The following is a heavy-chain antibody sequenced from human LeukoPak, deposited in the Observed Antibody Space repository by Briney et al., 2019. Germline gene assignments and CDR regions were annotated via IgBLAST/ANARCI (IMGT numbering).Heavy chain of an antibody. V-gene: IGHV4-59*13. J-gene: IGHJ5*02. CDR2: MYYGGSP. Sequence: SETLSLTCTVSGGSISSFYWSWIRQPPGKGLEWTGYMYYGGSPNYNPSLKSRVITSLDTSKKQFSLKLNSVTTADTAVYYCVTGRYSYGWYDHWGQGILVIVSS. CDR1: GGSISSFY. CDR3: VTGRYSYGWYDH. D-gene: IGHD1-26*01.